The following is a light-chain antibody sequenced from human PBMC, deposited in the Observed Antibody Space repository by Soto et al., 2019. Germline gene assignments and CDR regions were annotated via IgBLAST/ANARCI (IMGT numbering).Light chain of an antibody. CDR2: KND. CDR1: SSNIAIKD. J-gene: IGLJ2*01. V-gene: IGLV1-47*01. CDR3: ASWDDSLSGVV. Sequence: QSVLTQPPSASGTPGLRVTISCSGSSSNIAIKDVYWYKQLPGTAPKLLIYKNDQRPSGVPDRFSGSKSGTSASLAISGLRSEDEADYYCASWDDSLSGVVFGGGTKLTVL.